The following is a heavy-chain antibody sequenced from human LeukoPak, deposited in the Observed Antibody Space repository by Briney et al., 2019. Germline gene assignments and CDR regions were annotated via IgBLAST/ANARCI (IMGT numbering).Heavy chain of an antibody. J-gene: IGHJ4*02. CDR3: ARGTYYYDSSGYYPIDY. Sequence: EASVKVSCKASGYTFTSYGISRVRQAPGQGLEWMGWISAYNGNTNYAQKLQSRVTMTTDTSTSTAYMELRSLRSDDTAVYYCARGTYYYDSSGYYPIDYWGQGTLVTVSS. CDR2: ISAYNGNT. CDR1: GYTFTSYG. V-gene: IGHV1-18*01. D-gene: IGHD3-22*01.